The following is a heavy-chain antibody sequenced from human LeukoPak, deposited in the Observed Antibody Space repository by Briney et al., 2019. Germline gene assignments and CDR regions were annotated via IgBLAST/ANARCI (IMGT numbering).Heavy chain of an antibody. J-gene: IGHJ4*02. D-gene: IGHD3-10*01. CDR1: GFTFSNYA. V-gene: IGHV3-30*18. CDR3: AKDEPGSYSPSDY. CDR2: ISYDGSDK. Sequence: GGSLRLSCAASGFTFSNYAMHWVRQAPGKGLDWVAFISYDGSDKYYADSVKGRFTISRDNSKNTLYLQMNSLRPEDTAVYYCAKDEPGSYSPSDYWGQGTLVTVSS.